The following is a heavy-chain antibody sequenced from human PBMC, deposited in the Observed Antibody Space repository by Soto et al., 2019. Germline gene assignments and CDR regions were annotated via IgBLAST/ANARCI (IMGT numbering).Heavy chain of an antibody. Sequence: QVQLQETGPGLVKPSETLSLTCTVSGASISGFYWSWIRKSAGKGLEWIGRIYATGTTHYNPSLKQRDMISVDTTTKKFSLKLGSVTAADAAVYYCVADGTTTLRAWFDPWGQGISVTVSS. D-gene: IGHD1-7*01. CDR1: GASISGFY. V-gene: IGHV4-4*07. CDR3: VADGTTTLRAWFDP. J-gene: IGHJ5*02. CDR2: IYATGTT.